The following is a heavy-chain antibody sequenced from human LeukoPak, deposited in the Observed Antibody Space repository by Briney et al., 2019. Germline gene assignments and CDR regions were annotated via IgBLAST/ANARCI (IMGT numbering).Heavy chain of an antibody. CDR3: ARLAVAGTDKIDY. CDR1: GGSFSGYY. V-gene: IGHV4-34*01. J-gene: IGHJ4*02. Sequence: SETLSLTCAVYGGSFSGYYWSWIRQPPGKGLEWIGEINHSGSTNYNPSLKSRVTISVDTSKNLFSLKLSSVTAADTAVYYCARLAVAGTDKIDYWGQGTLVTVSS. CDR2: INHSGST. D-gene: IGHD6-19*01.